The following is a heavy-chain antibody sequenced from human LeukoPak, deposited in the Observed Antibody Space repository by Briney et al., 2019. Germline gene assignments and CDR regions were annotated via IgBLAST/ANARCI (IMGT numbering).Heavy chain of an antibody. D-gene: IGHD3-22*01. CDR3: ARSLHSRRGYFDY. J-gene: IGHJ4*02. CDR2: IYYSGST. Sequence: PSETLSLTCTVSGGSISSSSYYWGWIRQPPGEGLEWIGSIYYSGSTYYNPSLKSRVTISVDTSKNQFSLKLSSVTAADTAVYYCARSLHSRRGYFDYWGQGTLVTVSS. CDR1: GGSISSSSYY. V-gene: IGHV4-39*07.